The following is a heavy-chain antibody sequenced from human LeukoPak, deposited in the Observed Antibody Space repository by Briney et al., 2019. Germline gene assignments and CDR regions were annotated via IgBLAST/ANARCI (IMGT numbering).Heavy chain of an antibody. CDR3: ARHLEYISSWKGYYFDY. CDR2: LYTSGST. Sequence: TTETLSLTCTVSGGSISPYYWSWIRQPAGKGLEWIGRLYTSGSTNYNPSLKSRVTMSVDTSKNQFSLELNSVTAADTAVYYCARHLEYISSWKGYYFDYWGQGTLVTDSS. CDR1: GGSISPYY. V-gene: IGHV4-4*07. J-gene: IGHJ4*02. D-gene: IGHD6-13*01.